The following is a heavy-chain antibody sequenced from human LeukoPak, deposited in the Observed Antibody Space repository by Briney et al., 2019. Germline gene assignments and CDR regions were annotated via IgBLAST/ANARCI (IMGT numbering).Heavy chain of an antibody. J-gene: IGHJ4*02. V-gene: IGHV3-23*01. CDR2: ISGSGGST. D-gene: IGHD6-19*01. Sequence: PGGSLRLSRASYGFTFSSYAMSWVRQAPGKGLEWVSAISGSGGSTYYADSVKGRFTISRDNSKNTLYLQMNSLRAEDTAVYYCAKEEAQQWLVRLFDYWGQGTLVTVSS. CDR3: AKEEAQQWLVRLFDY. CDR1: GFTFSSYA.